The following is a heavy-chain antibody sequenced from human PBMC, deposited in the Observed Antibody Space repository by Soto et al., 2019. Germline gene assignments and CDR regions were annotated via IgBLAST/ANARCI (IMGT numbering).Heavy chain of an antibody. CDR3: ARRGVRSQPTLLRY. D-gene: IGHD2-2*01. V-gene: IGHV4-34*01. CDR1: GGSFSGYY. Sequence: QVQLQQWGAGLLKPSETLSLTSAVYGGSFSGYYWSCIRQPPGKGLEWIGEINHSGSTNYNPSLKSRVTISVDTSKNQFSLKLSSVTSADTAVYYCARRGVRSQPTLLRYWGQGTLVTVSS. CDR2: INHSGST. J-gene: IGHJ4*02.